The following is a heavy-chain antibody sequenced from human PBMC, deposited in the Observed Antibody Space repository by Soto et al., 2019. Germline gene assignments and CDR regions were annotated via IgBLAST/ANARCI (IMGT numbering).Heavy chain of an antibody. CDR3: AVWAGQVRDFDGPFDY. CDR1: GYTCTSHD. J-gene: IGHJ4*02. V-gene: IGHV1-18*04. D-gene: IGHD3-16*01. CDR2: ISTYNGKT. Sequence: ASVKVSCKASGYTCTSHDINWVRQAPGQGLEWRGWISTYNGKTNYAQRLQVRATMTTDTSTNTAYMELRSLRSDDTAVYYCAVWAGQVRDFDGPFDYWGQGTLVTVSS.